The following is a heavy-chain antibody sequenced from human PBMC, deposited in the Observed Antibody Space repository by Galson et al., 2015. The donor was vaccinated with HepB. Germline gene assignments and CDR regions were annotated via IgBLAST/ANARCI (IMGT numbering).Heavy chain of an antibody. CDR3: ARGPPNWGFDY. Sequence: SVKVSCKASGYTFTSYDINWVRQATGQGLEWMGWMSPNSGNTDYAQKFQGRVTMTRHTSISTAYMELSSLRSEDTAVYHCARGPPNWGFDYWGQGTLVTVSS. V-gene: IGHV1-8*01. CDR1: GYTFTSYD. J-gene: IGHJ4*02. D-gene: IGHD7-27*01. CDR2: MSPNSGNT.